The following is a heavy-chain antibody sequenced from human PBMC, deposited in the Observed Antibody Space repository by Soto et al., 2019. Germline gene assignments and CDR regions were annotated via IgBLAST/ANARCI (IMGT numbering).Heavy chain of an antibody. CDR1: GFTVSDSW. D-gene: IGHD2-15*01. J-gene: IGHJ5*02. CDR2: IKSKADGGTT. CDR3: STDTGVGYCSGGSCYARVDH. Sequence: GGSLRLSCAASGFTVSDSWMNWVRQDPGKGLEWVGRIKSKADGGTTDYAAPVKGRFTVSRDDSANTVFLQMNSLKTEDTGVYYCSTDTGVGYCSGGSCYARVDHWGLGT. V-gene: IGHV3-15*07.